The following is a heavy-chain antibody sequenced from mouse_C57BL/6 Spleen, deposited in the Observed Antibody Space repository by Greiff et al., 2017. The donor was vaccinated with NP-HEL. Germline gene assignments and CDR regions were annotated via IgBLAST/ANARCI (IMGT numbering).Heavy chain of an antibody. CDR3: ARDRGYYYGRDPWFAY. CDR2: ISYDGSN. CDR1: GYSITSGYY. D-gene: IGHD1-1*01. Sequence: VQLQQSGPGLVKPSQSLSLTCSVTGYSITSGYYWNWIRQFPGNKLEWMGYISYDGSNNYNPSLKNRISITRDTSKNQFFLKLNSVTTEDTATYYCARDRGYYYGRDPWFAYWGQGTLVTVSA. J-gene: IGHJ3*01. V-gene: IGHV3-6*01.